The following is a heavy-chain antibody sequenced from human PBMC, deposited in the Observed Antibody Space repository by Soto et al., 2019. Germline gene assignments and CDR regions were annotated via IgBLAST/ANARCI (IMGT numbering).Heavy chain of an antibody. CDR3: AKDLGYRSFCSGGSCYSFDY. V-gene: IGHV3-7*03. D-gene: IGHD2-15*01. CDR2: IKQDGSET. CDR1: GFTFSSYW. Sequence: GGSLRLSCAASGFTFSSYWMSWVRQAPGKGLEWVANIKQDGSETYYADSVKGRFTISRDNSKNTLYLQMNSLRAEDTAVYYCAKDLGYRSFCSGGSCYSFDYWGQGTLVTVSS. J-gene: IGHJ4*02.